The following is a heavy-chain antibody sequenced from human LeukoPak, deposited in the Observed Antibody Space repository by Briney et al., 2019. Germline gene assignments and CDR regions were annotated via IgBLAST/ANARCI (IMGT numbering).Heavy chain of an antibody. CDR3: ARSPLWAGTYYFDY. CDR2: INHNGST. J-gene: IGHJ4*02. D-gene: IGHD6-19*01. CDR1: GGSFSGYY. Sequence: SETLSLTCAVYGGSFSGYYWSWIRQPPGKGLEWIGEINHNGSTNYNPSLKSRVTISVDTSKNQFSLKLSSVTAADTAVYYCARSPLWAGTYYFDYWGQGTLVTVSS. V-gene: IGHV4-34*01.